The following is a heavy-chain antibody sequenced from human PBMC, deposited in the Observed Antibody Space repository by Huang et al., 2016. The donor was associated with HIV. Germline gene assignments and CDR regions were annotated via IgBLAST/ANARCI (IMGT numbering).Heavy chain of an antibody. Sequence: QVQLQQWGAGLLKPSETLALTCAVYGESLGTYYWAWIRRPPGKGLQWIGEVNDGGDINYNPSLESRVTMSVDTSRNQVSLTLTSMTAADTATYYCARRFRVAATRKWFDPWGQGTLVIVSS. CDR3: ARRFRVAATRKWFDP. CDR1: GESLGTYY. D-gene: IGHD3-10*01. J-gene: IGHJ5*02. V-gene: IGHV4-34*01. CDR2: VNDGGDI.